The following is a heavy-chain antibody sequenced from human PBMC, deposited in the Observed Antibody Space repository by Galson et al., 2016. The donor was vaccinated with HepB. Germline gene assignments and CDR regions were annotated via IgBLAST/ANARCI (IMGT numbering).Heavy chain of an antibody. CDR1: GLSFHDFNKFV. V-gene: IGHV3-23*01. J-gene: IGHJ4*02. CDR2: ISGSGART. CDR3: AKAALNPSYFDS. Sequence: SLRLSCAVSGLSFHDFNKFVMRWVRQAPGKGLEWVSSISGSGARTFYADPVKGRVTISRDNSNNTLFLHMDNLRADDTAVYYCAKAALNPSYFDSWGQGTLVTVSS.